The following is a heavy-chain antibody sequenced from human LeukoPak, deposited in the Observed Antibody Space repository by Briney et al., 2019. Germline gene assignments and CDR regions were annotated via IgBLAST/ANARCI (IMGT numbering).Heavy chain of an antibody. Sequence: PGGSLTLSCAASGYSFSTYSMNWVRQAPGKGLEWVSFISTGSSYIYYADSVKGRFTNSRDNAKKSLYLQMNSLRAEDTAVYFCARSFYDSSGYPNFDYWGQGTLVTVSS. D-gene: IGHD3-22*01. J-gene: IGHJ4*02. V-gene: IGHV3-21*01. CDR1: GYSFSTYS. CDR3: ARSFYDSSGYPNFDY. CDR2: ISTGSSYI.